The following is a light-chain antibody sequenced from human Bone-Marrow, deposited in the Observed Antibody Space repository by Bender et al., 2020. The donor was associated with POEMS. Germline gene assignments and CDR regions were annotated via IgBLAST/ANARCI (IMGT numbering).Light chain of an antibody. CDR1: LLANKY. CDR3: NSRDSSGNYWV. Sequence: SYELTQPSSVSVSPGQTARITCSGDLLANKYVRWFQQKPGQAPVVVIYKDSERPSGIPDRFSGSSSGNTASLTITGAQAEDEADYYCNSRDSSGNYWVFGGGTKLTVL. J-gene: IGLJ3*02. CDR2: KDS. V-gene: IGLV3-27*01.